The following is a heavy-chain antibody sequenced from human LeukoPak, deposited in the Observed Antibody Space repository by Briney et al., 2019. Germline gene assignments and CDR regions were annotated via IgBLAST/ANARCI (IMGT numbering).Heavy chain of an antibody. CDR2: INSDGSSP. D-gene: IGHD3-10*01. V-gene: IGHV3-74*01. J-gene: IGHJ4*02. Sequence: GGSLRLSCAASGFTFSSYWMHWVRQAPGKGLVWVSRINSDGSSPIYADFVKGRFTISRDNAKNTLYLQVNSLRAEDTAVYYCARDRGYAIDYWGQGTLVTVSS. CDR1: GFTFSSYW. CDR3: ARDRGYAIDY.